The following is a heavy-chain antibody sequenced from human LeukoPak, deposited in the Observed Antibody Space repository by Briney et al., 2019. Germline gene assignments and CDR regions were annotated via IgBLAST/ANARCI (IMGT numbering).Heavy chain of an antibody. CDR2: INPNSGGT. Sequence: ASVNVSCKASGYTFTGYYMHWVRQAPGQGLEWMGWINPNSGGTNYAQKFQGRVTMTRDTSISTAYMELSRLRSDDTAVYYCASRIAAALYYYGMDVWGQGTTVTVSS. V-gene: IGHV1-2*02. D-gene: IGHD6-13*01. CDR1: GYTFTGYY. CDR3: ASRIAAALYYYGMDV. J-gene: IGHJ6*02.